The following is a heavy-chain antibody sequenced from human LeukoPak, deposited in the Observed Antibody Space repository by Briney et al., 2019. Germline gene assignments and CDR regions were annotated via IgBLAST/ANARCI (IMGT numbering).Heavy chain of an antibody. CDR3: AREGHSGSGYYYGYYYYMDV. CDR2: INAGNGNT. D-gene: IGHD3-22*01. V-gene: IGHV1-3*03. CDR1: GYTFTSYA. Sequence: ASVKVSCKASGYTFTSYAMHWVRQAPGQRLEWMGWINAGNGNTKYSQEFQGRVTITRDTSASTAYMELSSLRSEDMAVYYCAREGHSGSGYYYGYYYYMDVWGKGTTVTVSS. J-gene: IGHJ6*03.